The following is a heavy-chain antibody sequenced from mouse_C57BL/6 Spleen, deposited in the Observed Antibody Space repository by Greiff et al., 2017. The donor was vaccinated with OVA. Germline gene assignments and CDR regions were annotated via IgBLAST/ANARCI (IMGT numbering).Heavy chain of an antibody. CDR3: ARSYDYEAWFAY. D-gene: IGHD2-4*01. CDR2: IYPGDGDT. Sequence: QVQLKESGPELVKPGASVKISCKASGYAFSSSWMNWVKQRPGQGLEWIGRIYPGDGDTNYNGKFKGKATLTADKSSSTAYMQLSSLTSEDSAVYFCARSYDYEAWFAYWGQGTLVTVSA. CDR1: GYAFSSSW. V-gene: IGHV1-82*01. J-gene: IGHJ3*01.